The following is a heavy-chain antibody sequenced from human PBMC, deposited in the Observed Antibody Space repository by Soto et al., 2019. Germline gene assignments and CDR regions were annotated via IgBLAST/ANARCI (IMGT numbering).Heavy chain of an antibody. CDR3: ARRDSGYDPLDY. V-gene: IGHV4-34*01. Sequence: SETLSLSCAVYGGSFSGYYWNWFRQPPGKGLEWIGEIYHSGSTNYNPSLKSRVTISVDKSKNQFSLKLSSVTAADTAVYYCARRDSGYDPLDYWGQGTLVTVS. CDR2: IYHSGST. J-gene: IGHJ4*02. CDR1: GGSFSGYY. D-gene: IGHD5-12*01.